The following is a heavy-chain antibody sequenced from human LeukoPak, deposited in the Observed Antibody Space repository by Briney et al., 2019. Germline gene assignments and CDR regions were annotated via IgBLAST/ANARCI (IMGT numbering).Heavy chain of an antibody. CDR3: AKGYCSGGSCYPHFDY. J-gene: IGHJ4*02. D-gene: IGHD2-15*01. V-gene: IGHV3-23*01. Sequence: GGSLRLSCAASGFSFNNYAMSWVRQAPGKGLEWVSAISGSGGSTYYADSVKGRFTISRDNSKNTLYLQMNSLRAEDTAVYYCAKGYCSGGSCYPHFDYWGQGTLVTVSS. CDR2: ISGSGGST. CDR1: GFSFNNYA.